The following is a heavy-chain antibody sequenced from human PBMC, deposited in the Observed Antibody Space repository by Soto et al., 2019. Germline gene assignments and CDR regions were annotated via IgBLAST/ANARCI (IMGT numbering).Heavy chain of an antibody. CDR2: ISYDGSNK. CDR1: GFTFSSYG. J-gene: IGHJ6*02. CDR3: AKDQGEYSSGWYRGYYGMDV. Sequence: PGGSLRLSCAASGFTFSSYGMHWVRQAPGKGLEWVAVISYDGSNKYYAVSVKGRFTISRDNSKNTLFLQMNSLRAEDTAVYYCAKDQGEYSSGWYRGYYGMDVWGQGTTVTVSS. V-gene: IGHV3-30*18. D-gene: IGHD6-19*01.